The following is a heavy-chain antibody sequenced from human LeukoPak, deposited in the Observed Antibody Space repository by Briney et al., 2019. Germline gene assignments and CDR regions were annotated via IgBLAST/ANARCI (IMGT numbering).Heavy chain of an antibody. V-gene: IGHV1-2*02. Sequence: ASVKVSCKASGYTFTGYYMHWVRQAPGQGLEWMGWINPNSGGTNYAQKFQGRVTMTRDTSISTAYMELSRLRSEDTAVYYCARVIEVRGVILGALDYWGQGTLVTVSS. CDR1: GYTFTGYY. D-gene: IGHD3-10*01. CDR3: ARVIEVRGVILGALDY. J-gene: IGHJ4*02. CDR2: INPNSGGT.